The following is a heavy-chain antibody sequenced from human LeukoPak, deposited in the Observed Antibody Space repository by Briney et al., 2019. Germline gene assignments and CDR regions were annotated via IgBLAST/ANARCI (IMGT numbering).Heavy chain of an antibody. CDR3: AKDRGVTPIPAAGRDDAFDI. CDR2: IRYDGSNK. Sequence: AGGSLRLSCAASGFTFSSYGMHWVRQAPGKGLEWAAFIRYDGSNKYYADSVKGRFTISRDNSKNTLYLQMNSLRAEDTAVYYCAKDRGVTPIPAAGRDDAFDIWGQGTMVTVSS. CDR1: GFTFSSYG. V-gene: IGHV3-30*02. J-gene: IGHJ3*02. D-gene: IGHD2-2*01.